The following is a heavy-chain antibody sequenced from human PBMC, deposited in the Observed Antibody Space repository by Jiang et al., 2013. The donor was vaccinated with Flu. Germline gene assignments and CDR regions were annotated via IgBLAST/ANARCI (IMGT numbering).Heavy chain of an antibody. CDR3: ARSAYDSSGYYEDYYYYGMDV. V-gene: IGHV4-39*07. J-gene: IGHJ6*02. D-gene: IGHD3-22*01. Sequence: GLVKPSETLSLTCTVSGGSISSSSYYWGWIRQPPGKGLEWIGSIYYSGSTYYNPSLESRVTISVDTSKNQFSLKLSSVTAADTAVYYCARSAYDSSGYYEDYYYYGMDVWGQGTTVTVSS. CDR1: GGSISSSSYY. CDR2: IYYSGST.